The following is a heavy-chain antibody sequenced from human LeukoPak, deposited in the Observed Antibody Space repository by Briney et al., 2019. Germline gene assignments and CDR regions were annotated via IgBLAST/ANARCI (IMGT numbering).Heavy chain of an antibody. V-gene: IGHV3-30-3*01. Sequence: GGSLRLSCAASGFTFSSYAMSWVRQAPGKGLEWVAVISYDGNRKYYADSVKGRFTISRDNSKNTLYVQMNSLRVEDTAVYYCARDQNSGWSVRFNYYYMDVWGKGTTVTVSS. J-gene: IGHJ6*03. CDR3: ARDQNSGWSVRFNYYYMDV. CDR1: GFTFSSYA. CDR2: ISYDGNRK. D-gene: IGHD6-19*01.